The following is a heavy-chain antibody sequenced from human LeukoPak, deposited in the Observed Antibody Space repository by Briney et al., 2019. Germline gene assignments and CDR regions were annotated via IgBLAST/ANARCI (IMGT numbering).Heavy chain of an antibody. D-gene: IGHD3-22*01. CDR1: GDSISSGDYY. V-gene: IGHV4-61*02. Sequence: SETLSLTCTVSGDSISSGDYYWSWIRQPAGKGLEWIARISSSGSTNYNPSLKSQVTISVDTSKNQFSLKLSSVTAADTAVYFCARGPYSYDSSGAFDIWGQGTMVTVSS. J-gene: IGHJ3*02. CDR3: ARGPYSYDSSGAFDI. CDR2: ISSSGST.